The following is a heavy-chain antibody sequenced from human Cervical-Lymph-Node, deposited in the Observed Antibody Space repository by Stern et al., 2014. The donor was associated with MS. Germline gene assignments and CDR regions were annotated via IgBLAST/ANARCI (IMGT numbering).Heavy chain of an antibody. D-gene: IGHD3-16*01. CDR1: GFTFRNYA. J-gene: IGHJ4*02. CDR3: AREGEKASTTAFDS. V-gene: IGHV3-30*01. CDR2: ISHDGNEK. Sequence: VQLVASGGGAVQPGKSLRLSCAASGFTFRNYAMHWFRQAPGKGLEWVAVISHDGNEKYYADSLRGRFTISRDNSRNTLYLQMNSLGADDTAVYYCAREGEKASTTAFDSWGQGTLVTVS.